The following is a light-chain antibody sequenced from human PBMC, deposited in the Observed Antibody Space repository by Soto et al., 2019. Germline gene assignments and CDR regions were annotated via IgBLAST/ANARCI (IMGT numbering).Light chain of an antibody. CDR3: LQHDTYPLT. Sequence: DIQMTQSPSSLSASVGDRVTITCRASQGIGIDLGWYQQKPRKAPKRLIYAASSLQSGVPSRFSGSGSGTEFTLTISSLQPEDSATYYCLQHDTYPLTFGGGTKVEIK. CDR2: AAS. V-gene: IGKV1-17*01. CDR1: QGIGID. J-gene: IGKJ4*01.